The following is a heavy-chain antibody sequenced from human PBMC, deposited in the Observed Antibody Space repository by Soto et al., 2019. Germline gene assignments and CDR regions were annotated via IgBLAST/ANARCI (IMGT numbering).Heavy chain of an antibody. CDR1: GGSISSSSYY. J-gene: IGHJ4*02. D-gene: IGHD5-12*01. Sequence: SETLSLTCTVSGGSISSSSYYWGWIRQPPGKGLEWIGSIYYSGSTYYNPSLKSRVTISVDTSKNQFSLKLSSVTAADTAVYYCASQNIVATIEADYWGQGTLVTVSS. V-gene: IGHV4-39*01. CDR2: IYYSGST. CDR3: ASQNIVATIEADY.